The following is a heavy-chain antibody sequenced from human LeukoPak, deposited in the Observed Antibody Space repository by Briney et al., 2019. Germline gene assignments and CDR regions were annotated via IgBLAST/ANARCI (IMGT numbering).Heavy chain of an antibody. CDR1: GGSISSYY. D-gene: IGHD3-16*02. Sequence: SETLSLTGTVSGGSISSYYWSWIRQPAGKGLEWIGRIYTSGSTNYNPSLKSRVTMSVDTSKNQFSLKLSSVTAADTAVYYCARGPLTFGGVIVIDDAFDIWGQGTMVTVSS. CDR2: IYTSGST. J-gene: IGHJ3*02. V-gene: IGHV4-4*07. CDR3: ARGPLTFGGVIVIDDAFDI.